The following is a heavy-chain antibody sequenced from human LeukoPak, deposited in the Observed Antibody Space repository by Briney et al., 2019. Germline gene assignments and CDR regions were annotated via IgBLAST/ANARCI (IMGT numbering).Heavy chain of an antibody. Sequence: PSETLSLTCTVSGASISTSRDYWGWIRQPPGKGLEWIGSIYYIGDTYYNPSLKSRVTMSLDMSKNQFSLKLNSVTAADTAVYYCARVQSRLSWFDPWGQGTLVTVSS. J-gene: IGHJ5*02. V-gene: IGHV4-39*07. CDR1: GASISTSRDY. CDR3: ARVQSRLSWFDP. CDR2: IYYIGDT.